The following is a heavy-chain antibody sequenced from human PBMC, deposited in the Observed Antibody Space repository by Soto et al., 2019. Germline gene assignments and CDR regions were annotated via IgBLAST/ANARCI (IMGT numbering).Heavy chain of an antibody. Sequence: EEQLVESGGGLVKPGGSLRLSCTASGFPFSSYNMNWVRQAPGKGLGWVASISASSSIDYADSVKGRFTISRDNAKNSLYLQMTDLRAEDTAVYYCARDDGGYRYGRRQYHFDSWGQGTLVTVSP. J-gene: IGHJ4*02. D-gene: IGHD5-18*01. CDR2: ISASSSI. CDR1: GFPFSSYN. V-gene: IGHV3-21*02. CDR3: ARDDGGYRYGRRQYHFDS.